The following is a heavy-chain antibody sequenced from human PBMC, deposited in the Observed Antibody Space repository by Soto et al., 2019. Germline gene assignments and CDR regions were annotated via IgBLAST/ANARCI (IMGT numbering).Heavy chain of an antibody. J-gene: IGHJ4*02. D-gene: IGHD6-19*01. Sequence: PGGSLRLSCAASGFTFSNAWINWVRQAPGKGLEWVGRIKSKTDGGSTYYADSVKGRFTISRDNSKNTLYLQMNSLRAEDTAVYYCAKAQWLDNYFDYWGQGTLVTVSS. CDR1: GFTFSNAW. CDR2: IKSKTDGGST. CDR3: AKAQWLDNYFDY. V-gene: IGHV3-15*07.